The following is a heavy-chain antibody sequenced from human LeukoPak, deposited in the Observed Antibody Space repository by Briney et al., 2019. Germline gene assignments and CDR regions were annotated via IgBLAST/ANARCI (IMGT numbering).Heavy chain of an antibody. CDR2: IIPIFGTA. V-gene: IGHV1-69*13. CDR1: GGTVISYA. Sequence: ASVKVSCKASGGTVISYAISWVRQAPGQGLEWMGGIIPIFGTANYAQKFQGRVTITADESTSTAYMELSSLRSEDTAVYYCARERNDYYYGMDVWGQGTTVTVSS. CDR3: ARERNDYYYGMDV. D-gene: IGHD1-14*01. J-gene: IGHJ6*02.